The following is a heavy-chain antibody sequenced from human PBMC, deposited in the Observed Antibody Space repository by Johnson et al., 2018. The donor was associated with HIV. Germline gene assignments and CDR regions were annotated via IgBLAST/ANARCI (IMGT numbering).Heavy chain of an antibody. V-gene: IGHV3-66*01. CDR3: AREDHYYDAFDI. CDR2: IYSGGST. Sequence: VQLVESGGGLVQPGGSLRLSCAASGFTVSSNYMSWVRQAPGKGLEWVSVIYSGGSTYYADSVKGRFTISRDNSKNTLYLQMNSLRAGDTAVYYCAREDHYYDAFDIWGQGTMVTVSS. D-gene: IGHD3-10*01. J-gene: IGHJ3*02. CDR1: GFTVSSNY.